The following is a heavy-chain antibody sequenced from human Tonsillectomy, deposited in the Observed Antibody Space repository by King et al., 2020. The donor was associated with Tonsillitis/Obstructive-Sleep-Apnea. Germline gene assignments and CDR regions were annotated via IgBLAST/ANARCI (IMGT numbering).Heavy chain of an antibody. CDR2: ISSSGSTI. Sequence: VQLVESEGGLVQPGGSLRLSCAASGFTFSSYEMNWVRQAPGKGLEWVSYISSSGSTIYYADSVKGRFTISRDNAKNSLYLQMNSLRAEDTAVYYCARGAGYDSSGPTDAFDIWGQGTMVTVSS. CDR1: GFTFSSYE. V-gene: IGHV3-48*03. D-gene: IGHD3-22*01. CDR3: ARGAGYDSSGPTDAFDI. J-gene: IGHJ3*02.